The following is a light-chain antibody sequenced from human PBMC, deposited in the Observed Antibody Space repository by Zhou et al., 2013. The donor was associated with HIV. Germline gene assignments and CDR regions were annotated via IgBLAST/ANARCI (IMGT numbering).Light chain of an antibody. Sequence: DIVVTQTPVSLSVTPGEPASISCRSSQSLLHSNGYKYLDWYLQKPGQSPQLLIYLGSNRASGVPDRFSGSGSGTDFTLKISRVEAEDVGVYYCMQALQTRYTFGQGTKLEIK. CDR1: QSLLHSNGYKY. J-gene: IGKJ2*01. CDR3: MQALQTRYT. CDR2: LGS. V-gene: IGKV2-28*01.